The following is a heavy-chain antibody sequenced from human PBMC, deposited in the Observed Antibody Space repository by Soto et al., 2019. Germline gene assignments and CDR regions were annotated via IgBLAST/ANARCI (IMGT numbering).Heavy chain of an antibody. CDR2: ISSSSSTI. Sequence: EVQLVESGGGLVQPGGSLRLSCAASGFTFSSYSMNWVRQAPGKGLEWVSYISSSSSTIYYADSVKGRFTISRDNAKNSLYLQRSRLREGDSDGFYGARCGSEECQYYDFWSGGDDYYYYGLDVWGLG. D-gene: IGHD3-3*01. CDR3: ARCGSEECQYYDFWSGGDDYYYYGLDV. J-gene: IGHJ6*02. CDR1: GFTFSSYS. V-gene: IGHV3-48*02.